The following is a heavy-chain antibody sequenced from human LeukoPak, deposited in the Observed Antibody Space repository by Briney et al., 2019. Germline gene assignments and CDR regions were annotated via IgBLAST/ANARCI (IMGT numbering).Heavy chain of an antibody. CDR3: ARVPPSDCSSTSCDIDAFDI. Sequence: GGSLRLSCAASGFTFSSYWMHWVRQAPGKGLVWASRINSDGSSTSYADSVKGRFTISRDNAKNTLYLQMNSLRAEDTAVYYRARVPPSDCSSTSCDIDAFDIWGQGTMVTVSS. J-gene: IGHJ3*02. CDR2: INSDGSST. CDR1: GFTFSSYW. V-gene: IGHV3-74*01. D-gene: IGHD2-2*02.